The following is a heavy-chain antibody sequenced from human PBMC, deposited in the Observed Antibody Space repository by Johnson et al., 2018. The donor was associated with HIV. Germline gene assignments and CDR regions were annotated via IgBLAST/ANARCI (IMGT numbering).Heavy chain of an antibody. CDR1: GFTFSDCY. CDR3: AKDRRDVYTSLGAFDI. J-gene: IGHJ3*02. V-gene: IGHV3-11*04. CDR2: ISSSGLTI. Sequence: MQLVESGGGVVQPGRSLRLSCAASGFTFSDCYMSWLRQAPGKGLEWVSYISSSGLTIYYADSVKGRFTISRDNAKNSLYLQMNSLRAEDTAVYYCAKDRRDVYTSLGAFDIWGQGTMVTVSS. D-gene: IGHD5-24*01.